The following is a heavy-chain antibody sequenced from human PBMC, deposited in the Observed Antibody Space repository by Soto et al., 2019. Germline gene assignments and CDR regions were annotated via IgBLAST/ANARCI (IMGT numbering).Heavy chain of an antibody. Sequence: PGGSLRLSCAASGFTFSSYAMSWVRQAPGKGLEWVSAISGSGGSTYYADSVKGRFTISRDNSKNTLYLQMNSLRAEDTAVYYCAKPRYCSSTSCPRLDYWGQGTLVTVSS. CDR2: ISGSGGST. V-gene: IGHV3-23*01. CDR1: GFTFSSYA. CDR3: AKPRYCSSTSCPRLDY. D-gene: IGHD2-2*01. J-gene: IGHJ4*02.